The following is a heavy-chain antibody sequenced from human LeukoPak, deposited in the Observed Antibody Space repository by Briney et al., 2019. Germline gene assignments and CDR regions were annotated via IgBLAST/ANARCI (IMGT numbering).Heavy chain of an antibody. J-gene: IGHJ4*02. V-gene: IGHV3-30*18. CDR1: GFTFTSYC. CDR3: AKGFAYYYDSSGYQIDY. Sequence: GRSLTPFCAPSGFTFTSYCMHCVRQDPGKWMEWVALIAYKGSNKYYADSVKGRFTISRDNSKNTLYLQMNSLRAEDTAVYYCAKGFAYYYDSSGYQIDYWGQGTLVTVSS. CDR2: IAYKGSNK. D-gene: IGHD3-22*01.